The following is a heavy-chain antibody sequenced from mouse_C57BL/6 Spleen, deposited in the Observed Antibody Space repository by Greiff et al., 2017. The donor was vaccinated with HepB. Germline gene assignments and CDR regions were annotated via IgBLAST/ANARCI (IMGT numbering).Heavy chain of an antibody. Sequence: EVKLMESGPGLVKPSQSLSLTCSVTGYSITSGYYWNWIRQFPGNKLEWMGYISYDGSNNYNPSLKNRISITRDTSKNQFFLKLNSVTTEDTATYYCAIDYDVGFAYWGQGTLVTVSA. D-gene: IGHD2-4*01. J-gene: IGHJ3*01. CDR3: AIDYDVGFAY. CDR1: GYSITSGYY. V-gene: IGHV3-6*01. CDR2: ISYDGSN.